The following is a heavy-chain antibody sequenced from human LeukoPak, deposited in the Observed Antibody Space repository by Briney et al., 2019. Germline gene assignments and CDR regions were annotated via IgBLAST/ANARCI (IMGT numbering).Heavy chain of an antibody. Sequence: SETLSLTCTVSGDSISSYYWSWIRQPPGHGLEWIGYIFYSGSTSYNPSLKSRVTISIDTSKNQFSLKLSSVTAADTAVYYCARERGGDYSDAFDIWGQGTMVTVS. CDR3: ARERGGDYSDAFDI. V-gene: IGHV4-59*01. CDR1: GDSISSYY. CDR2: IFYSGST. J-gene: IGHJ3*02. D-gene: IGHD4-11*01.